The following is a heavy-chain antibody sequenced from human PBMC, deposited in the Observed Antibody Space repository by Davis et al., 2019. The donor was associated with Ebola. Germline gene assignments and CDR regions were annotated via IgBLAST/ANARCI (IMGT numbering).Heavy chain of an antibody. V-gene: IGHV3-23*01. Sequence: GESLKISCAASGFTFSSYAMSWVRQAPGKGLEWVSGISGSGGSTYYADSVKGRFTISRDNSKNTLYLQMNSLRAEDTAVYYCARDQYYYYYYGMDVWGQGTTVTVSS. CDR2: ISGSGGST. CDR1: GFTFSSYA. J-gene: IGHJ6*02. CDR3: ARDQYYYYYYGMDV.